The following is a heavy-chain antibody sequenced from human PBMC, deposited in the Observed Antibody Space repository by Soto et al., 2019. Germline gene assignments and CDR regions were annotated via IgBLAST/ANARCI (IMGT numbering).Heavy chain of an antibody. CDR2: IIPIFGTA. CDR1: GGTFSSYA. D-gene: IGHD2-2*01. J-gene: IGHJ6*02. CDR3: ARNYCSSTSCYDRYYYYGMDV. Sequence: ASVKVSCKASGGTFSSYAISWVRQAPGQGLEWMGGIIPIFGTANYAQKFQGRVTITADESTSTAYMELSSLRSEDTAVYCCARNYCSSTSCYDRYYYYGMDVWGQGTTVTVSS. V-gene: IGHV1-69*13.